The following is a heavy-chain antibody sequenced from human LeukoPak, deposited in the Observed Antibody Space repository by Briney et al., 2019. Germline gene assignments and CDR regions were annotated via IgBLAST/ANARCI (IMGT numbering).Heavy chain of an antibody. CDR2: IIPILGIA. Sequence: SVKVSCKASGGTFSSYAISWVRQAPGQGLEWMGRIIPILGIANYAQKFQGRVTITADKSTSTAYMELSSLRSEDTAVYYCARVSLTIYDSSGYYGRGHVDYWGQGTLVTVSS. CDR1: GGTFSSYA. CDR3: ARVSLTIYDSSGYYGRGHVDY. V-gene: IGHV1-69*04. D-gene: IGHD3-22*01. J-gene: IGHJ4*02.